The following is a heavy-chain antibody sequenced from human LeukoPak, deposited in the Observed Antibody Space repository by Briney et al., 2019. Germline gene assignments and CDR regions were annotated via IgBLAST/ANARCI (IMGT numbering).Heavy chain of an antibody. CDR1: GGSISTDAYS. Sequence: PSETLSLTCAVSGGSISTDAYSWSWIRQPPGKGLEWIGYISHSGGTSYNPSLKSRVTISGDRSKNQFSLDLRSVTAADTAVYYCAGGFSGSYYGKWGQGTLVTVSS. CDR3: AGGFSGSYYGK. J-gene: IGHJ4*02. CDR2: ISHSGGT. V-gene: IGHV4-30-2*01. D-gene: IGHD1-26*01.